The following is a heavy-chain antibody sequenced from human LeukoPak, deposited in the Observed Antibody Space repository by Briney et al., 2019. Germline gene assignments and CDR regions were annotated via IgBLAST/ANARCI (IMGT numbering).Heavy chain of an antibody. V-gene: IGHV1-46*01. CDR2: INPSGGSK. D-gene: IGHD4-11*01. CDR3: ARVGDYSPRGWFDP. J-gene: IGHJ5*02. CDR1: GYTFTDYY. Sequence: ASVKVSCKASGYTFTDYYMHSVRQAPGQGLEWMGIINPSGGSKTYAQKFQGRVTMTRDMSTRTLYMELSSLRSEDTAFYYCARVGDYSPRGWFDPWGQGTLVTVSS.